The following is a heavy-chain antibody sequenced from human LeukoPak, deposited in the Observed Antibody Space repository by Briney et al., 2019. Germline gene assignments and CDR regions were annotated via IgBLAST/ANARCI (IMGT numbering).Heavy chain of an antibody. J-gene: IGHJ4*02. CDR2: IYYSGST. Sequence: SETLSLTCTVSGGSISSSSYYWGWIRQPPGKGLEWIGSIYYSGSTYYNPSLKSRVTISVDTSKNQFSLKLSSVTAADTAVYYCARDSPRITIFGVVPYYFDYWGQGTLVTVSS. D-gene: IGHD3-3*01. CDR1: GGSISSSSYY. V-gene: IGHV4-39*07. CDR3: ARDSPRITIFGVVPYYFDY.